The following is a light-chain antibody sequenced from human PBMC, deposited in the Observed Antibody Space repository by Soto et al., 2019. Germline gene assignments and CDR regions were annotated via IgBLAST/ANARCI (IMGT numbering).Light chain of an antibody. V-gene: IGLV2-11*01. Sequence: SVRTHPGSGSGAALDARPVSCTETSSDVGGYKYVSWYQQHPGKAPKLMIYDVSKRPSGVPERFSGSKSGNAASLTISGLKAEDEADYYCCSFAGSYTPNYVFGTGTKV. CDR3: CSFAGSYTPNYV. J-gene: IGLJ1*01. CDR2: DVS. CDR1: SSDVGGYKY.